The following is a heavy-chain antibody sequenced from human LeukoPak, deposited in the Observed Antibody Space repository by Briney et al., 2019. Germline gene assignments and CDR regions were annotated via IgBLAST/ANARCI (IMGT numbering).Heavy chain of an antibody. V-gene: IGHV3-53*01. CDR3: ASRHCSGENCYAGPLDF. CDR1: AFSDKSNY. Sequence: GGSLRLSYVASAFSDKSNYMSWVRQAPGKGLEWVSVSYSGGSTYYEDSVKGRFTVSSDVSKNTLYLQMNNLRGEDTAVYYCASRHCSGENCYAGPLDFWGQGIQVTVSS. J-gene: IGHJ4*02. CDR2: SYSGGST. D-gene: IGHD2-8*02.